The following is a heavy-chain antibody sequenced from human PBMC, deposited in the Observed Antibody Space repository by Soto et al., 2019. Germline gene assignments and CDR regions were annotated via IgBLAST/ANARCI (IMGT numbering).Heavy chain of an antibody. J-gene: IGHJ3*02. CDR2: IYYSGST. CDR1: GGSISSYY. D-gene: IGHD3-3*02. CDR3: GRISGAPDAFDI. V-gene: IGHV4-59*08. Sequence: SETLSLTCTVSGGSISSYYWSWIRQPPGKGLEWIGYIYYSGSTNYNPSLKSRVTISVDTSKNQFTLKLSSVTAADTAVYYCGRISGAPDAFDIWGQGKMVTVSS.